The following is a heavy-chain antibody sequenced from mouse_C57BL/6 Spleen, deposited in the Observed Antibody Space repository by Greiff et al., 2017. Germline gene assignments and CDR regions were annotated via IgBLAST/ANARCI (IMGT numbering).Heavy chain of an antibody. V-gene: IGHV3-1*01. CDR2: ISYSGST. CDR3: ARSPNYYAMDY. J-gene: IGHJ4*01. CDR1: GYSITSGYD. Sequence: EVKLMESGPGMVKPSQSLSLTCTVTGYSITSGYDWHWIRHFPGNKLEWMGYISYSGSTNYNPSLKSRIPITHDTSKNHFFLKLNSVTTEDTATYYCARSPNYYAMDYWGQGTSVTVSS.